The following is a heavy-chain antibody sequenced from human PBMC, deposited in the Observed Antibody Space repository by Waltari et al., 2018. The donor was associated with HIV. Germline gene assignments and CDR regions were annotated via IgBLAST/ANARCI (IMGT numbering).Heavy chain of an antibody. J-gene: IGHJ6*02. V-gene: IGHV3-30-3*01. CDR2: ISYDGTNK. Sequence: QVQLVESGGGVVQPGRSLRLSCAASGFTFSNYAMHWVRQSPGKGLEWVTFISYDGTNKYYADSVKGRFTISRDNSKNTLYVQMNSRRAEDTAVYYCSRDPKWFGELGYGMDVWGQGTTVTVSS. CDR3: SRDPKWFGELGYGMDV. D-gene: IGHD3-10*01. CDR1: GFTFSNYA.